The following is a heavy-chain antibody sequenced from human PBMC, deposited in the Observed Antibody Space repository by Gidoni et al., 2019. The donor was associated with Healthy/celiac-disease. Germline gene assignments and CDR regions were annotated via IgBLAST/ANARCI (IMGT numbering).Heavy chain of an antibody. J-gene: IGHJ4*02. D-gene: IGHD1-26*01. CDR2: ISSSGSTI. V-gene: IGHV3-48*03. CDR1: GFTFSSYE. Sequence: EVQLVESGGGLVQPGGSLRLSCAASGFTFSSYEMNWVRQAPGKGLEWVSYISSSGSTIYYADSVKGRFTISRDNAKNSLYLQMNSLRAEDTAVYYCAREDYYNYFDYWGQGTLVTVSS. CDR3: AREDYYNYFDY.